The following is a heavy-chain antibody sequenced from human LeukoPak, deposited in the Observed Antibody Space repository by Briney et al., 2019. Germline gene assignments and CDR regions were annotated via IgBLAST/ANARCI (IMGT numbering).Heavy chain of an antibody. Sequence: PGGSLRLSCAASGFTFSSYGMHWVRQAPGKGLEWVAVIWYDGSNKYYADSVNGRFTISRDNSKNTLYLQMNSLRAEDTAVYYCARDGKGGTGWFDPWGQGTLVTVSS. CDR1: GFTFSSYG. CDR2: IWYDGSNK. V-gene: IGHV3-33*01. D-gene: IGHD1/OR15-1a*01. J-gene: IGHJ5*02. CDR3: ARDGKGGTGWFDP.